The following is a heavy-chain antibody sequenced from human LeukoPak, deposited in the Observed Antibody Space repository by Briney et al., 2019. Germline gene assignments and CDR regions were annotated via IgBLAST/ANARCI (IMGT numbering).Heavy chain of an antibody. Sequence: SVKVSCKASGGSFSDYSISWVRQAPGQGLEWMGRIIAILDTAHYAQKFQGRFTITADKSTTTVYMELSSLRSDDTAVYYCVRSGYDYDWFDPWGQGTLVSVSS. J-gene: IGHJ5*02. CDR3: VRSGYDYDWFDP. V-gene: IGHV1-69*08. D-gene: IGHD5-12*01. CDR1: GGSFSDYS. CDR2: IIAILDTA.